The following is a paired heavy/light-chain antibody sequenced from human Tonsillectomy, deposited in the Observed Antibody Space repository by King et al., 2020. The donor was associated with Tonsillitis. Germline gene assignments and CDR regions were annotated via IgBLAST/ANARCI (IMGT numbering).Light chain of an antibody. Sequence: EIVLTQSPGTLSLSPGERATLSCRASHSVSSSYLAWYQQRPGQAPRLLIYGASSRATGIPDRFSGSGSGTDFSLTISRLEPEDFAVYYCQQYSASPTWTFGQGTRVEIK. J-gene: IGKJ1*01. CDR1: HSVSSSY. CDR2: GAS. CDR3: QQYSASPTWT. V-gene: IGKV3-20*01.
Heavy chain of an antibody. Sequence: QVQLVQSGAEVKKPGASVRVSCKASGYTFTDYGISWVRQAPGQGLEWVGWVSPNNGNTKNAQRVQGRVTMSTDTSTSTAYMELRSLRSDDTAVYFCARDMYYYDSRDYYPSRAFDIWGQGTMVTVSS. D-gene: IGHD3-22*01. J-gene: IGHJ3*02. CDR3: ARDMYYYDSRDYYPSRAFDI. CDR1: GYTFTDYG. V-gene: IGHV1-18*01. CDR2: VSPNNGNT.